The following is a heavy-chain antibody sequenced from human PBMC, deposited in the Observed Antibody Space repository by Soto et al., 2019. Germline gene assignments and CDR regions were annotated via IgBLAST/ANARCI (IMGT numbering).Heavy chain of an antibody. Sequence: QVQLQESGPGLMKPSETLSLTCTVSGGSVSSASYYWSWLRQPPGKGLEWIGCIYYTGSANYNPSLKSRVTISLDMSKNQFSLKLSSVTAADTAVYYCATGGGWLPTFWGQGTLVTVSS. D-gene: IGHD5-12*01. V-gene: IGHV4-61*01. J-gene: IGHJ4*02. CDR2: IYYTGSA. CDR3: ATGGGWLPTF. CDR1: GGSVSSASYY.